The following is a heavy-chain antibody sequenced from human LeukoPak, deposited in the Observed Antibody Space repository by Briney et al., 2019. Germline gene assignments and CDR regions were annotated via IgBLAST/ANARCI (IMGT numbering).Heavy chain of an antibody. CDR3: AKGSYDSSGYPGY. Sequence: QTGGSLRLSCAASGFTFSSYGMHWVRQAPGKGLEWVAVISYDGSNKYYADSVKGRFTISRDNSKNTLYLQMNSLRAEDTAVYYCAKGSYDSSGYPGYWGQGTLVAVSS. J-gene: IGHJ4*02. V-gene: IGHV3-30*18. CDR1: GFTFSSYG. D-gene: IGHD3-22*01. CDR2: ISYDGSNK.